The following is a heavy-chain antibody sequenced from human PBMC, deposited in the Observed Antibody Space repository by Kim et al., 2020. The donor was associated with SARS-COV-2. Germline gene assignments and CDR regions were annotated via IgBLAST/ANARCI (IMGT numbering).Heavy chain of an antibody. J-gene: IGHJ5*02. CDR3: ARWDHDYGDYPGP. D-gene: IGHD4-17*01. CDR1: GGSFSGYY. V-gene: IGHV4-34*01. CDR2: INHSGST. Sequence: SETLSRTCAVYGGSFSGYYWSWIRQPPGKGLEWIGEINHSGSTNYNPSLKSRVTISVDTSKNQFSLKLSSVTAADTAVYYCARWDHDYGDYPGPWGQGTLVTVSS.